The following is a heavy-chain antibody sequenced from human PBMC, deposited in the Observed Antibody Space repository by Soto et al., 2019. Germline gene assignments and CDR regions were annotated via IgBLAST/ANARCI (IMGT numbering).Heavy chain of an antibody. V-gene: IGHV4-59*01. D-gene: IGHD2-2*02. CDR1: GGSISSYY. CDR3: ARDRGVCSSTSCYSGMDV. CDR2: IYYSGST. Sequence: SETLSLTCTVSGGSISSYYWSWIRQPPGKGLEWIGYIYYSGSTNYNPSLKSRVTISVDTSKNQFSLKLLSVTAADTAVYYCARDRGVCSSTSCYSGMDVWGQGTTVTVSS. J-gene: IGHJ6*02.